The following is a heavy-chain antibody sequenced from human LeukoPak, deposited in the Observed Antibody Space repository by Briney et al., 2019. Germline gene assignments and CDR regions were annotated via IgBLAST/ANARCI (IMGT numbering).Heavy chain of an antibody. V-gene: IGHV1-69*04. D-gene: IGHD1-1*01. CDR2: ILPLLSTK. CDR3: ARGLDWNDLHLGV. Sequence: ASVKVSCKLSGGTFTRDAISWVRQVPGEGLEWIGRILPLLSTKNYARKFQGRVTLTADKSTGTAYMELSSLRSEDTAIYFCARGLDWNDLHLGVWGKGTTVIVSS. J-gene: IGHJ6*04. CDR1: GGTFTRDA.